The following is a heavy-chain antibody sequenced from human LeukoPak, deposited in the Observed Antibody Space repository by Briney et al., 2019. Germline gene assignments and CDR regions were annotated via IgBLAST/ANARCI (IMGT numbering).Heavy chain of an antibody. CDR3: ARDRTGTTGLDY. D-gene: IGHD1-1*01. CDR1: GYTFTVYY. CDR2: INPNSGDT. V-gene: IGHV1-2*02. J-gene: IGHJ4*02. Sequence: ASVKVSCTASGYTFTVYYIHWVRQAPGQGLEWMGWINPNSGDTNYAQKFQGRVTMTRDTSISTAYMELSRLTSDDTAVYYCARDRTGTTGLDYWGQGTLVTVSS.